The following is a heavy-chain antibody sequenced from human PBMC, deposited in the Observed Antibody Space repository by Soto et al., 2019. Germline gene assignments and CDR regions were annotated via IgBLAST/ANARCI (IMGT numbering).Heavy chain of an antibody. Sequence: GSLRLSCAASGFTFSDYYMSWIRQAPGKGLEWVSYISSSGSTIYYADSVKGRFTISRDNAKNSLYLQMNSLRAEDTAVYYCATRKRYCSSTSCYTLGRYAFDIWGQGTMVTVSS. D-gene: IGHD2-2*02. CDR1: GFTFSDYY. J-gene: IGHJ3*02. V-gene: IGHV3-11*01. CDR2: ISSSGSTI. CDR3: ATRKRYCSSTSCYTLGRYAFDI.